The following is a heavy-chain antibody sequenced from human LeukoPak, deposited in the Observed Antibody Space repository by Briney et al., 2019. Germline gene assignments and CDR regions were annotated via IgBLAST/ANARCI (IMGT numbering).Heavy chain of an antibody. CDR1: GGSFSGYY. CDR2: INHSGST. CDR3: ARGIGLTYSSGWGDAFDI. V-gene: IGHV4-34*01. D-gene: IGHD6-19*01. J-gene: IGHJ3*02. Sequence: SETLSLTCAVYGGSFSGYYWSWIRQPPGKGLEWIREINHSGSTNYNPSLKSRVTISVDTSKNQFSLKLSSVTAADTAVYYCARGIGLTYSSGWGDAFDIWGQGTMVTVSS.